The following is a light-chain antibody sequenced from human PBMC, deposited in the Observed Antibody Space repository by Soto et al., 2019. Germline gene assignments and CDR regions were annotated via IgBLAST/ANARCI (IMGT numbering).Light chain of an antibody. CDR3: QKYNSAPPLT. J-gene: IGKJ4*01. CDR2: AAS. V-gene: IGKV1-27*01. CDR1: QGISNY. Sequence: DIPMTQSPSSLSVSVGARVTITCRASQGISNYLAWYQQKPGKVPKLLIYAASTLQSGVPSRFSGSGSGTDFTLTISSLQPEDVATYYCQKYNSAPPLTFGGGTKVEIK.